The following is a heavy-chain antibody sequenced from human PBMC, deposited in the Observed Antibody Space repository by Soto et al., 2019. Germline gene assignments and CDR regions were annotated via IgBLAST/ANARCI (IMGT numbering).Heavy chain of an antibody. CDR3: AKSPVPTGSALN. Sequence: EVQLLESGGGLVQPGGSLRLSCAASGFTFSSYAMSWVRQAPGKGLEWVSAISGSGGSTYYADSVKGRFTISRDNSKHTLYLQMNSLRAEDTAVYYCAKSPVPTGSALNWGQGTLVPVSS. CDR1: GFTFSSYA. CDR2: ISGSGGST. V-gene: IGHV3-23*01. J-gene: IGHJ4*02.